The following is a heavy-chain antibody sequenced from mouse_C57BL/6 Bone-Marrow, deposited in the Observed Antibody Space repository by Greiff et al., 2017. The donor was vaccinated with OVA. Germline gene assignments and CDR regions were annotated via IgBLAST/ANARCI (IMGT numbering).Heavy chain of an antibody. CDR2: IDPNSGGT. CDR1: GYTFTSYW. CDR3: ARRLDWYFDV. V-gene: IGHV1-72*01. D-gene: IGHD2-2*01. J-gene: IGHJ1*03. Sequence: QVQLQQPGAELVKPGASVKLSCKASGYTFTSYWMHWVKQRPGQGLEWIGRIDPNSGGTKYNEKFKSKATLTVDNPSSTAYMQLSSLTSEDSAVYYCARRLDWYFDVWGTGTTVTVSS.